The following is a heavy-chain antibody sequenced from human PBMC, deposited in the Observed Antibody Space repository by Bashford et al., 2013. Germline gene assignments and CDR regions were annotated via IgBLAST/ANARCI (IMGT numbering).Heavy chain of an antibody. CDR3: AKEGSPASDYYYMDV. Sequence: GGSLRLSCADSFSRHAMSWVRQAPGKSLEWVSTISASGQTTYYADSVKGRFTISRVNSKNTLYLEMNSLRAEDTAVYYCAKEGSPASDYYYMDVWGKGTTVTVSS. J-gene: IGHJ6*03. CDR2: ISASGQTT. D-gene: IGHD6-19*01. CDR1: SFSRHA. V-gene: IGHV3-23*01.